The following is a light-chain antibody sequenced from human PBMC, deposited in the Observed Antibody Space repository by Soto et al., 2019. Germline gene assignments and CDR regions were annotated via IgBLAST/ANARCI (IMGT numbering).Light chain of an antibody. CDR3: SSYTSSSTQV. V-gene: IGLV2-14*01. CDR2: EVS. CDR1: SSDVGGYNY. J-gene: IGLJ1*01. Sequence: QSALTQPASVSGSPGQSITISCTGTSSDVGGYNYVSWYQQHPGKAPKLMIYEVSYRPLGVSNRFSGSKSGNTASLTISGLQAEDEADYYCSSYTSSSTQVFGTGTKVTVL.